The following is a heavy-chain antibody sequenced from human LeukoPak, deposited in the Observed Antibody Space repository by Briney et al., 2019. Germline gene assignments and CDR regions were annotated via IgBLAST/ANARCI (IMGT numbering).Heavy chain of an antibody. J-gene: IGHJ6*02. CDR2: INHSGST. CDR1: GGSISNYY. Sequence: SETLSLTCTVSGGSISNYYWSWIRQPPGKGLEWIGEINHSGSTNYNPSLKSRVTMSVDTSKNQFSLKLSSVTAADTAVYYCARQPATTWAYYYYYGMDVWGQGTTVTVSS. CDR3: ARQPATTWAYYYYYGMDV. D-gene: IGHD5-12*01. V-gene: IGHV4-34*01.